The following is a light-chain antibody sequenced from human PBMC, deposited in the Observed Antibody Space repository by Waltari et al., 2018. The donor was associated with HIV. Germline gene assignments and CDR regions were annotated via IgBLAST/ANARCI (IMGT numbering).Light chain of an antibody. V-gene: IGLV2-8*01. CDR1: SSAIGGYNY. CDR2: EVS. J-gene: IGLJ3*02. CDR3: SSFAGSNNLGV. Sequence: QSALTQPPSASGSPGQSVTISCTGTSSAIGGYNYVSWYQQHPGKAPKLMIYEVSERPSGVPDRFSGSKSGNTASLTVSGLQAEDEADYYCSSFAGSNNLGVFGGGTKLTVL.